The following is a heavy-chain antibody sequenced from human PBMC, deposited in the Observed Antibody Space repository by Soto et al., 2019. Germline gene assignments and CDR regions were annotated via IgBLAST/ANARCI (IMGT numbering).Heavy chain of an antibody. CDR3: AIIAAREDFDY. D-gene: IGHD6-6*01. CDR2: MNPNSGNT. CDR1: GYTFTSYD. Sequence: ASVKVSCKASGYTFTSYDINWVRQATGQGLEWMGWMNPNSGNTGYARKFQGRVTMTRNTSISTAYMEPSSLRSEDTAVYYCAIIAAREDFDYWGQGTLVTVSS. J-gene: IGHJ4*02. V-gene: IGHV1-8*01.